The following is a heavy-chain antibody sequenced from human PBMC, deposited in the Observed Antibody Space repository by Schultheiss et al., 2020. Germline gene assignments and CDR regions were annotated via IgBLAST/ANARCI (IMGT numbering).Heavy chain of an antibody. Sequence: SETLSLTCTVSGGSISSYYWSWIRQPAGKGLEWIGRIYTSGSTNYNPSLKSRVTMSVDTSKNQFSLKLSSVTAADTAVYYCARYRCSGGSCHGYFDYWGQGTLVTVSS. CDR3: ARYRCSGGSCHGYFDY. J-gene: IGHJ4*02. CDR2: IYTSGST. D-gene: IGHD2-15*01. CDR1: GGSISSYY. V-gene: IGHV4-4*07.